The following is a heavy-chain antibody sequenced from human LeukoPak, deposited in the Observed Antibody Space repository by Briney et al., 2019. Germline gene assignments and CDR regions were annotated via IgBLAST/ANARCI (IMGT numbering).Heavy chain of an antibody. J-gene: IGHJ4*02. V-gene: IGHV3-7*03. CDR2: INQDGSGK. CDR3: AKGAAIDH. CDR1: GFTFSSHW. D-gene: IGHD5-24*01. Sequence: GGSLRLSCAASGFTFSSHWMSWVRQAPGKGLEWVANINQDGSGKNYVDSVKGRFTISRDSFKDTLYLQMNRLGAEDTALYYCAKGAAIDHWGQGTLVTVSS.